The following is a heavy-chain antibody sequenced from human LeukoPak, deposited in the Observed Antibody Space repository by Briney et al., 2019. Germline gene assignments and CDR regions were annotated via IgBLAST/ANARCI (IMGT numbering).Heavy chain of an antibody. CDR3: ARRDSGYDLYYFDY. CDR2: ISSSSSYI. Sequence: GGSLRLSCAASGFTFSSYSMNWVRQAPGKGLEWVSSISSSSSYIYYADSVKGRFTISRDNAKNSLYLQMNSLRAEDTAVYYCARRDSGYDLYYFDYWGQGTLVTVSS. D-gene: IGHD5-12*01. CDR1: GFTFSSYS. J-gene: IGHJ4*02. V-gene: IGHV3-21*01.